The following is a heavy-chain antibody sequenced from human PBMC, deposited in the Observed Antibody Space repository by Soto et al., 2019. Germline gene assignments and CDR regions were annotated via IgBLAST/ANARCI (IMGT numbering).Heavy chain of an antibody. D-gene: IGHD6-13*01. V-gene: IGHV3-48*02. CDR1: GFTFSSYS. CDR3: ARVQNDGSSWYGDDY. Sequence: GGSLRLSXAASGFTFSSYSMNWVRQAPGKGLEWVSYISSSSSTIYYADSVKGRFTISRDNAKNSLYLQMNSLRDEDTAVYYCARVQNDGSSWYGDDYWGQGTLVTVSS. CDR2: ISSSSSTI. J-gene: IGHJ4*02.